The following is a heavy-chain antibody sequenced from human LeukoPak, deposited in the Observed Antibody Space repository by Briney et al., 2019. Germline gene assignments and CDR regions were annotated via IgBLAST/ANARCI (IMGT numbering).Heavy chain of an antibody. CDR3: ARKDSSSWSFDY. CDR2: MHHSGST. Sequence: SETLSLTCTVSGGSISSYYWSWIRQPAGKGLEWIGSMHHSGSTYYNPSLKSRVTISVDTSKNQFSLKLSSVTAADTAVYYCARKDSSSWSFDYWGHGTLVTVSS. V-gene: IGHV4-4*07. D-gene: IGHD6-13*01. J-gene: IGHJ4*01. CDR1: GGSISSYY.